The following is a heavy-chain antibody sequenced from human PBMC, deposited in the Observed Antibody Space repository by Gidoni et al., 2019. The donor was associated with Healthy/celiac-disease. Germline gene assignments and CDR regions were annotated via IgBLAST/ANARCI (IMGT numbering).Heavy chain of an antibody. Sequence: QVQLVESGGGVVQPGRSLRLSCAASGFPFSSYAMHWVRQAPGKGLEWVAVISYDGSNKYYADSVKGRFTISRDNSKNTLYLQMNSLRAKDTAVYYCARDLGVGYGDYPTDWGQGTLVTVSS. D-gene: IGHD4-17*01. CDR3: ARDLGVGYGDYPTD. CDR2: ISYDGSNK. CDR1: GFPFSSYA. V-gene: IGHV3-30*04. J-gene: IGHJ4*02.